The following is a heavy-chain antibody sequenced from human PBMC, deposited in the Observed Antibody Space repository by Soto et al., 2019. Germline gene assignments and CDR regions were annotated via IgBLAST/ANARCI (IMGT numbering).Heavy chain of an antibody. D-gene: IGHD1-26*01. CDR2: IYPGDSDT. CDR3: ARLSELELTVHYIEF. Sequence: AEFXKFSKWACEYSFTCYWNLFVLQLPGKGLEWMGIIYPGDSDTRYSPYLQGQVKTSADTPIRHAYLYCSSLKASATAMYYCARLSELELTVHYIEFWGHGTLVNVYS. J-gene: IGHJ4*03. V-gene: IGHV5-51*01. CDR1: EYSFTCYW.